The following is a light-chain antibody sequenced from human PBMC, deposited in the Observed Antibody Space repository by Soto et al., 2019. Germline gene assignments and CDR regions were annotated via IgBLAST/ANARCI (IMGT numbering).Light chain of an antibody. J-gene: IGKJ1*01. Sequence: EIVLTQSPGTLSLSPGERATLSCRASQSVGKNYLAWYQQKPGQAPRFLIYDASSRASGIPDRFSGSGSGTDFTLAISRLEPEDFGVYYCHQYAGPPRTFGQGTKVEIK. CDR3: HQYAGPPRT. V-gene: IGKV3-20*01. CDR1: QSVGKNY. CDR2: DAS.